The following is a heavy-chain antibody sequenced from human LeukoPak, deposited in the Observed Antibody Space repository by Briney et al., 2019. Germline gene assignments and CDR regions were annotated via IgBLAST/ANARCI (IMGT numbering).Heavy chain of an antibody. CDR2: IHYSGST. J-gene: IGHJ3*02. V-gene: IGHV4-39*01. D-gene: IGHD5-24*01. CDR1: GASISSSSYY. CDR3: ARRVGMDTISVNDAFDI. Sequence: PSETLSLTCTVSGASISSSSYYWFWLRQPPGKGLEWIGSIHYSGSTHYNPSLKSRVTISVDTSKNQFSLKLSSVTAADTAVYYCARRVGMDTISVNDAFDIWGQGTMVTVSS.